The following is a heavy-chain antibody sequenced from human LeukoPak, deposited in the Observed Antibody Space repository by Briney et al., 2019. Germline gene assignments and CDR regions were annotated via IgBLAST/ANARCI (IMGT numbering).Heavy chain of an antibody. CDR3: ARLGRVPAATIDY. CDR1: GYSISSGYY. D-gene: IGHD2-2*01. J-gene: IGHJ4*02. CDR2: IYHSGST. V-gene: IGHV4-38-2*02. Sequence: SETLSLTCTVSGYSISSGYYWGWIRQPPGKGLEWIGSIYHSGSTYYNPSLKSRVTISADTSKNQFSLKLSSVTAADTAVYYCARLGRVPAATIDYWGQGTLVTVSS.